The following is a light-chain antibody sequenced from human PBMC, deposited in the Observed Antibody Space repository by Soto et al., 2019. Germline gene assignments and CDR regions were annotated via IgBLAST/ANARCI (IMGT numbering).Light chain of an antibody. Sequence: AIQMTQSPSSLSASVGDRVTITCRASQGIRNELGWYQQKPGKAPKLLIYGVSSLERGVPSRFSGSGSGTDFTLTISSLQPEDFATYYCLQDSDYPYTFGQGTKVEIK. CDR1: QGIRNE. CDR2: GVS. V-gene: IGKV1-6*01. CDR3: LQDSDYPYT. J-gene: IGKJ2*01.